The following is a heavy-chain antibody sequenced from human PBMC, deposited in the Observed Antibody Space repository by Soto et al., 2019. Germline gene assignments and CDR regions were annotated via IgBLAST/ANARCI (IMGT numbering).Heavy chain of an antibody. D-gene: IGHD3-22*01. CDR2: MHYGGNS. CDR3: ASQHYYDSSGYYVVY. J-gene: IGHJ4*02. Sequence: SETLSLTCTVSGGSISSPNFYCSWFRQPPGKGLEWIGHMHYGGNSDYDPSLKSRVTISVDTSKNQFSLKLSSVTATDTAVYYCASQHYYDSSGYYVVYWGQGTLVTVSS. CDR1: GGSISSPNFY. V-gene: IGHV4-61*01.